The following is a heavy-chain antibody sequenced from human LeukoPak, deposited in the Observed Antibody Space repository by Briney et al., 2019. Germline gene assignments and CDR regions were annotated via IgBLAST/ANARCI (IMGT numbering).Heavy chain of an antibody. CDR3: ASPDYYGSGSYYYYMDV. CDR2: ISSSGSTI. CDR1: GFTFSDYY. J-gene: IGHJ6*03. Sequence: PGGSLRLSCAASGFTFSDYYMSWIRQAPGKGLEWVSYISSSGSTIYYADSVKGRFTISRDNAKNSLYLQMNSLRAEDTAVYYYASPDYYGSGSYYYYMDVWGKGTTVTVSS. V-gene: IGHV3-11*01. D-gene: IGHD3-10*01.